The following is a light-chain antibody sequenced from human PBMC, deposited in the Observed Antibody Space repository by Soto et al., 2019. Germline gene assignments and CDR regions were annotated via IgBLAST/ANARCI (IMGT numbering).Light chain of an antibody. Sequence: QSVLTQPPSVSAAPGQKVTISCSGSSSNIGNNYVSWYQQLPGTAPKLLIYDNNKRPSGIPDRFSGSKSGTSATLGITGLQTGDEADYYCGTWDSGLSVVFGGGTKVTVL. CDR1: SSNIGNNY. CDR2: DNN. V-gene: IGLV1-51*01. J-gene: IGLJ2*01. CDR3: GTWDSGLSVV.